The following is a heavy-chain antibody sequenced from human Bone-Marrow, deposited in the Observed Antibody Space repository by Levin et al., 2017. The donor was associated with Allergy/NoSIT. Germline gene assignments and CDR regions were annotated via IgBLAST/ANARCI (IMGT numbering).Heavy chain of an antibody. V-gene: IGHV3-30*18. CDR3: AKGMSQLILSTMFDG. CDR2: ISYDGSND. J-gene: IGHJ4*02. D-gene: IGHD2-15*01. Sequence: GESLKISCAASGFTFSAHGIYWVRQPPGKGLEWVAVISYDGSNDDYAESVKGRFTVSRDNSKNMVFLQMNSLRLEDTAMYFCAKGMSQLILSTMFDGWGQGTPVTVSS. CDR1: GFTFSAHG.